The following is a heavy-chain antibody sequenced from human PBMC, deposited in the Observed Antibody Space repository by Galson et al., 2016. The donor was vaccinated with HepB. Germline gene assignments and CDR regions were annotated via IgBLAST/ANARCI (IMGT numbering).Heavy chain of an antibody. D-gene: IGHD3-10*01. V-gene: IGHV5-10-1*01. Sequence: QSGAEVKKPGESLRISCQGSGYIFANYLISWVRQMPGKGLEWIGRIDPRDSYTTYNPSFQGHVTISADTSITSVYLQWSSLKAPDPAIFFCARQTRDIGGFNYGSATFLFDFWGQGTLVTVSS. CDR1: GYIFANYL. CDR2: IDPRDSYT. J-gene: IGHJ4*02. CDR3: ARQTRDIGGFNYGSATFLFDF.